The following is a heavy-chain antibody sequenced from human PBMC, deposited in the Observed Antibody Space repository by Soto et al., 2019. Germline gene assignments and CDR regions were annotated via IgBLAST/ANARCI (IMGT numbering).Heavy chain of an antibody. V-gene: IGHV4-59*08. J-gene: IGHJ4*01. D-gene: IGHD3-10*01. CDR1: GGSISSYY. Sequence: SETLSLTCTVSGGSISSYYWSWIRQPPGKGLEWIGYIYYSGSTNYNPSLKSRFTISVGTSKNQFSLKLNSMTAADTAVYYCARHNYGSGSTYFDYWGHGTLVTVS. CDR2: IYYSGST. CDR3: ARHNYGSGSTYFDY.